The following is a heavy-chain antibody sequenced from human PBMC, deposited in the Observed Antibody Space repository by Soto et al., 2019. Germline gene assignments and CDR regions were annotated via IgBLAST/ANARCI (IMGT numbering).Heavy chain of an antibody. V-gene: IGHV3-23*01. CDR1: GFTFSSYA. D-gene: IGHD1-20*01. J-gene: IGHJ4*02. CDR2: MSGGGEIT. CDR3: AKWHTYNNDSLAYPGFEC. Sequence: GSLRLCFAAAGFTFSSYAMTWVGQAPGKGLEWVSAMSGGGEITNYADSVKGRFTIFRNNSKNTLCLQMNGLRAEDTSAYYCAKWHTYNNDSLAYPGFECWGRGSLVTVSS.